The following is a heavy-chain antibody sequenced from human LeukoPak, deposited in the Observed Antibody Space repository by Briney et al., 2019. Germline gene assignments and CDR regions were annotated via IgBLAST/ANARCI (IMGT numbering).Heavy chain of an antibody. D-gene: IGHD2-2*01. CDR3: ARVAIVVVPAAPLDP. Sequence: PGGSLRLSCAASGFTFSSYAMHWVRQAPGKGLEWVAVISYDGSNKYYADSVKGRFTISRDNAKNSLYLQMNSLRAEDTAVYYCARVAIVVVPAAPLDPWGQGTLVTVSS. V-gene: IGHV3-30-3*01. J-gene: IGHJ5*02. CDR2: ISYDGSNK. CDR1: GFTFSSYA.